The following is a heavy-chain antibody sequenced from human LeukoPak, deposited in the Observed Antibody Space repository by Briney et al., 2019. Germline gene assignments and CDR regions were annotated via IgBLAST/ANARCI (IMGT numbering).Heavy chain of an antibody. CDR1: GYTFTSYD. CDR2: MNPNSGNT. J-gene: IGHJ6*02. V-gene: IGHV1-8*01. Sequence: ASVKVSCKASGYTFTSYDINWVRQATGQGLEWMGWMNPNSGNTGYAQKFQGRVTMTRNTSISTAYMELSSLRSEDTAVYYCARGQVYYYYYGMDVWGQGTTVTVSS. CDR3: ARGQVYYYYYGMDV.